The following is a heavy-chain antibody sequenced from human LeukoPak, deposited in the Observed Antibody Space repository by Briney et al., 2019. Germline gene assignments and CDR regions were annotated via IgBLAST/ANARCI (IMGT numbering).Heavy chain of an antibody. D-gene: IGHD3-22*01. CDR2: IRYDGSNK. CDR3: AKVSSGYYYGDDY. V-gene: IGHV3-30*02. Sequence: PGGSLRLSCAASGFTFSSYGMHWVRQAPGKGLVWVAFIRYDGSNKYYADSVKGRFTISRDNSKNTLYLQMNSLRAEDTAVYYCAKVSSGYYYGDDYWGQGTLVTVSS. CDR1: GFTFSSYG. J-gene: IGHJ4*02.